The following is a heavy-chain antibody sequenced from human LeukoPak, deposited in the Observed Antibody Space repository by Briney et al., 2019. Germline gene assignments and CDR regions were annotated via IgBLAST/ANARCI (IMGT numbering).Heavy chain of an antibody. D-gene: IGHD4-23*01. CDR1: GGSISSYY. CDR3: ARLNGGN. V-gene: IGHV4-59*08. Sequence: SEPLSLTCTVSGGSISSYYWSWIRQPTGKGLEGIGYIDYSGSTAYNSSLNGRVAVSLDTSKNQFFLKLRSVTAADTAVYYCARLNGGNWGPGILVTASS. CDR2: IDYSGST. J-gene: IGHJ4*02.